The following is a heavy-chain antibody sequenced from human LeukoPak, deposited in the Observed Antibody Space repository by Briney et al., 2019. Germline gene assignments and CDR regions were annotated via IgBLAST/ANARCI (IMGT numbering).Heavy chain of an antibody. CDR2: IYYSGST. J-gene: IGHJ4*02. CDR3: ARVTYYYGSGSGPVFDY. Sequence: PSQTLSLTCTVSGGSISSGDYYWRWIRQPPGKGLEWIGYIYYSGSTYYNPSLKSRVTISVDTSKNQFSLKLSSVTAADTAVYYCARVTYYYGSGSGPVFDYWGQGTLVTVSS. V-gene: IGHV4-30-4*01. D-gene: IGHD3-10*01. CDR1: GGSISSGDYY.